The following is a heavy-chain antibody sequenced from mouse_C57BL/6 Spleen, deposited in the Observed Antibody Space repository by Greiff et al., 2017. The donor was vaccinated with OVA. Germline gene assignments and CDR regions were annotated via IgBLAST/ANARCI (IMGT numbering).Heavy chain of an antibody. CDR1: GFTFSDYG. D-gene: IGHD4-1*01. CDR2: ISSGSSTI. Sequence: EVMLVESGGGLVKPGGSLKLSCAASGFTFSDYGMHWVRQAPEKGLEWVAYISSGSSTIYYADTVKGRFTISRDNAKNTLFLQMTSLRSEDTAMYYCARGRLTGMDLFAYWGQGTLVTVSA. V-gene: IGHV5-17*01. J-gene: IGHJ3*01. CDR3: ARGRLTGMDLFAY.